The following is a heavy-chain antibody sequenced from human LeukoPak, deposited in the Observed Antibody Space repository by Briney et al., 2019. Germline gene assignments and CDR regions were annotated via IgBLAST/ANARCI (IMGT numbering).Heavy chain of an antibody. CDR2: IKQDGSEK. CDR1: GFTFSTYW. Sequence: GGSLRLSCAASGFTFSTYWMNWVRQAPGKGLEWVANIKQDGSEKYSVDSVKGRFTISSDNAKNSLYLQMNSLRAEDTAVYYCARDESGGVPQVDYWGQGTLVTVSS. D-gene: IGHD3-3*01. J-gene: IGHJ4*02. V-gene: IGHV3-7*01. CDR3: ARDESGGVPQVDY.